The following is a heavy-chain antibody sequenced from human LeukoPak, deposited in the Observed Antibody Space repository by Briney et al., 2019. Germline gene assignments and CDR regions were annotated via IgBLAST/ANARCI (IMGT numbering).Heavy chain of an antibody. Sequence: GASVKVSCKASGYTFTSYAMHWVRQAPGQRLEWMGWINAGNGNTKYSQKFQGRVTITRDTSASTAYMELSSLRPEDTAVYYCARDLGYYDSSGYYPSWYFDLWGRGTLVTVSS. D-gene: IGHD3-22*01. CDR1: GYTFTSYA. CDR3: ARDLGYYDSSGYYPSWYFDL. J-gene: IGHJ2*01. V-gene: IGHV1-3*01. CDR2: INAGNGNT.